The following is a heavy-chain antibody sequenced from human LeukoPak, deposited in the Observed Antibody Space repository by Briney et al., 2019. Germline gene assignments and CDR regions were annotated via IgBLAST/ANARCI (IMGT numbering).Heavy chain of an antibody. CDR3: ARAQPDSVWGSYPRYFDY. CDR2: IYYSGST. V-gene: IGHV4-59*01. J-gene: IGHJ4*02. Sequence: SETLSLTCTASGGSISGYYWNWIRQPPGKGLGWIGYIYYSGSTNYNPSLKSRVTVSLDTSKNQFSLKLSSVTAADTAVYYCARAQPDSVWGSYPRYFDYWGQGTLVTVSS. D-gene: IGHD3-16*01. CDR1: GGSISGYY.